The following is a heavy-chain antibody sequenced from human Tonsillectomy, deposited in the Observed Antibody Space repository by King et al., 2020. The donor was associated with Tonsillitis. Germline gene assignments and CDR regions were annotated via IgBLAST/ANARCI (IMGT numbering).Heavy chain of an antibody. CDR1: GDSITTYY. Sequence: QLQESGPGLMKPSETLSLTCTVSGDSITTYYWSWIRQPPGKGLEWIAYVYYSGSTTHKPSLSSRISISVDTTKNQFSLKLKSVTAADTAVYYCASHGTADTSGFYQTIFDFWGQGTLVTVSS. CDR3: ASHGTADTSGFYQTIFDF. CDR2: VYYSGST. V-gene: IGHV4-59*08. J-gene: IGHJ4*02. D-gene: IGHD3-22*01.